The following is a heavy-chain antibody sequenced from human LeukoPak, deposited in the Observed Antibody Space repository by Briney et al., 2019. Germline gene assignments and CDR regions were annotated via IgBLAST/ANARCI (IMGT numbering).Heavy chain of an antibody. CDR1: EFTFSSYD. V-gene: IGHV3-13*04. D-gene: IGHD6-13*01. CDR2: IGTAGDT. Sequence: GGSLRLSCAASEFTFSSYDMHWVRQATGKGLEWVSAIGTAGDTYYPGSVKGRFTISRENAKNSLYLQMNSLRAGDTAVYYCAKDYTLAAAANFQYWGQGTLVTVSS. J-gene: IGHJ1*01. CDR3: AKDYTLAAAANFQY.